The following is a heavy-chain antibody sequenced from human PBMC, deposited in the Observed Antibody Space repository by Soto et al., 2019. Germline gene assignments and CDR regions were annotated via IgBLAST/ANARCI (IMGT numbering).Heavy chain of an antibody. Sequence: SETLSLTCTVSGGSISSSSYYWGWIRQPPGKGLEWIGSIYYSGSTYYNTSLKSRVNISVDTSKKQFSQKLSSVTAADTAVFYCAGQLRYFDWLFTDRYYYYYGMDVWGQGTTVT. J-gene: IGHJ6*02. D-gene: IGHD3-9*01. V-gene: IGHV4-39*01. CDR3: AGQLRYFDWLFTDRYYYYYGMDV. CDR2: IYYSGST. CDR1: GGSISSSSYY.